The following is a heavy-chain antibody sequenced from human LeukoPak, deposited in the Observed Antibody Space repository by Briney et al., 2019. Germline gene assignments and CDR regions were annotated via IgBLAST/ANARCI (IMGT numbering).Heavy chain of an antibody. CDR1: GGSISSYY. CDR3: AREVSFGGVIVRSFDY. V-gene: IGHV4-59*12. D-gene: IGHD3-16*02. Sequence: PSETLPLTCTVSGGSISSYYWSWIRQPPGKGLEWIGYIYYSGSTYYNPSLKSRVTISVDTSKNQFSLKLSSVTAADTAVYYCAREVSFGGVIVRSFDYWGQGTLVTVSS. J-gene: IGHJ4*02. CDR2: IYYSGST.